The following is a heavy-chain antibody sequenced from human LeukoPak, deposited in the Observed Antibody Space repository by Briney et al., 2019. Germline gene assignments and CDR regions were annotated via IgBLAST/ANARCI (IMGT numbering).Heavy chain of an antibody. CDR1: GFTFNNNA. CDR3: AGRWLRLGPIDY. CDR2: VSGSGLTT. D-gene: IGHD5-12*01. J-gene: IGHJ4*02. Sequence: SGGSLRLSCVASGFTFNNNAMSWVRQAPGQGLEWVAVVSGSGLTTYYADSVKGRFTISRDNAENTLYLQMSSLRANDTAVYYCAGRWLRLGPIDYWGQGTLVTVSS. V-gene: IGHV3-23*01.